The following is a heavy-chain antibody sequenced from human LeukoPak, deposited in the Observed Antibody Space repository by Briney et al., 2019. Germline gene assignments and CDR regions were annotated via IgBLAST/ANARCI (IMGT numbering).Heavy chain of an antibody. CDR1: GFTFSSYA. Sequence: QPGGSLRLSCAASGFTFSSYAMSWVRQAPGKGLEWVSAISGSGGSTYYADSVKGRFTISRDNSKSTLYLQMNSLRAEDTAVYYCAKANRKVVATILHDYWGQGTLVTVSS. J-gene: IGHJ4*02. V-gene: IGHV3-23*01. D-gene: IGHD5-12*01. CDR3: AKANRKVVATILHDY. CDR2: ISGSGGST.